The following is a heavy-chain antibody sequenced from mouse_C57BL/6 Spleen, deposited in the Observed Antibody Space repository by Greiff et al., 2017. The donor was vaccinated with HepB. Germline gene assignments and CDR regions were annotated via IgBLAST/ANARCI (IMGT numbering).Heavy chain of an antibody. J-gene: IGHJ4*01. V-gene: IGHV2-6*03. Sequence: VMLVESGPGLVAPSQSLSITCTVSGFSLTSYGVHWVRQPPGKGLEWLVVIWSDGSTTYNSDLKSRLSISKDNSKSQVFLKMNSLQTNDTAMYYCATYGSGYDYAMDYWGQGTSVTVSS. CDR3: ATYGSGYDYAMDY. D-gene: IGHD1-1*01. CDR2: IWSDGST. CDR1: GFSLTSYG.